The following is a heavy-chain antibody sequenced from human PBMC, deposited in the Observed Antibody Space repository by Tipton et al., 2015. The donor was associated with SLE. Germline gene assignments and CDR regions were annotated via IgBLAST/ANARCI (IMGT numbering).Heavy chain of an antibody. J-gene: IGHJ4*02. Sequence: LRLSCTVSGGSIGSFYWSWIRQPPGKGLEWIGNIDYTANPNYSPSLKSRVTISIDTSTNHFSLKLRSVTAADTAVYYCATLGNCSGGSCPYYFDNWGQGTLVTVSS. V-gene: IGHV4-59*01. D-gene: IGHD2-15*01. CDR3: ATLGNCSGGSCPYYFDN. CDR1: GGSIGSFY. CDR2: IDYTANP.